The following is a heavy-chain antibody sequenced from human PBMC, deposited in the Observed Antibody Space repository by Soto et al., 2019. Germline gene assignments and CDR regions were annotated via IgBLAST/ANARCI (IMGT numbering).Heavy chain of an antibody. J-gene: IGHJ4*02. V-gene: IGHV3-7*04. CDR3: AGGTGWVHDY. D-gene: IGHD1-1*01. CDR1: GFTFSNYW. Sequence: EVQLVESGGGLVQPGGSLRLSCAGSGFTFSNYWMNWVRQTPGKGLEWVANIKQDGSAKNYVESVKGRFTISRVNAKNLVYLQTNSLRAEDTAVYYCAGGTGWVHDYWGQGTLVTVSS. CDR2: IKQDGSAK.